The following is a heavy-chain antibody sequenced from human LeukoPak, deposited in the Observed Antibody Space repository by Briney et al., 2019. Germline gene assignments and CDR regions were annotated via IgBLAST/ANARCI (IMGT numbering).Heavy chain of an antibody. CDR1: GYTFTSYG. D-gene: IGHD3-9*01. V-gene: IGHV1-18*01. Sequence: ASVKVSCKASGYTFTSYGISWVRQAPGQGTEWMGWISAYNGNTNYAQKLQGRVTMTTDTSTSTAYMELRSLRSDDTAVYYCARVPLTIFLNSWFDPWGQGTLVTVSS. CDR2: ISAYNGNT. CDR3: ARVPLTIFLNSWFDP. J-gene: IGHJ5*02.